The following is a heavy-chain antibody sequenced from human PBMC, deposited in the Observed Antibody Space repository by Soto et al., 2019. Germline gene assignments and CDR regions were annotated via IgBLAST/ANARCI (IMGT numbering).Heavy chain of an antibody. CDR3: AKALGELSPESYDH. D-gene: IGHD3-16*02. CDR2: ISYDGSNQ. CDR1: GFTFSSYG. Sequence: QVQLVESGGGVVQPGRSLRLSCAASGFTFSSYGMHWVRQAPGKGLEWVAIISYDGSNQYYADSVKGRFTISRDNSKNTLYLQMTSLRADDTAGYYCAKALGELSPESYDHWGQGVLVTVSS. J-gene: IGHJ4*02. V-gene: IGHV3-30*18.